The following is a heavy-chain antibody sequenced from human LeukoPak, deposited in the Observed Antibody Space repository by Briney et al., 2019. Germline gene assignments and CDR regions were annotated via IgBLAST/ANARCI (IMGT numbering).Heavy chain of an antibody. D-gene: IGHD3-10*01. J-gene: IGHJ4*02. Sequence: GASVKVSCKASGYTFTGYYMHWVRQAPGQGLEWMGWINPNSGGTNYAQKFQGRVTMTGDTSISTAYMDLSRLTSDDTAVYYCAXXXXXXXATGAYWGQGTLX. CDR3: AXXXXXXXATGAY. V-gene: IGHV1-2*02. CDR2: INPNSGGT. CDR1: GYTFTGYY.